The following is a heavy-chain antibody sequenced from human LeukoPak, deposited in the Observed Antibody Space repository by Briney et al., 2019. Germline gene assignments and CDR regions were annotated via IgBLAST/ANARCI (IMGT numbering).Heavy chain of an antibody. CDR3: ARDSIIIAVAGTSWFDP. Sequence: SETLSLTCTVSGYSISSGYYWGWIRQPPGKGLEWIGIIYHSGNTYYNPSLKSRVTISVDTSKNQFSLKLNSVTAADTAVYYCARDSIIIAVAGTSWFDPWGQGTLVTVSS. CDR1: GYSISSGYY. J-gene: IGHJ5*02. D-gene: IGHD6-19*01. CDR2: IYHSGNT. V-gene: IGHV4-38-2*02.